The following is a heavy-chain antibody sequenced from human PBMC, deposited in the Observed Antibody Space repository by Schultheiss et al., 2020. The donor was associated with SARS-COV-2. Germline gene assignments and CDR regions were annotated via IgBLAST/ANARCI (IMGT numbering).Heavy chain of an antibody. D-gene: IGHD3-22*01. Sequence: SETLSLTCAVSGGSISSGGYFGSWIRQHPGKGLEWIGYIYYSGITYYNPSLKSRVTISLDTSKKQFSLRLGSVTAADTAVYYCARAYYYESNGIGYFDYWGPGTLVTVSS. CDR3: ARAYYYESNGIGYFDY. CDR1: GGSISSGGYF. CDR2: IYYSGIT. J-gene: IGHJ4*02. V-gene: IGHV4-31*11.